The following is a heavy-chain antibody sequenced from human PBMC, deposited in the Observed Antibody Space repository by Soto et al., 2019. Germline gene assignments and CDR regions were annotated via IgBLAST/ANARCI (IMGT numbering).Heavy chain of an antibody. D-gene: IGHD6-19*01. V-gene: IGHV1-3*01. CDR3: ARDGAVAGDSNFDY. Sequence: EASVKVSCKASGYTFTSYAMHWVRQAPGQRLEWMGWINAGNGNTKYSQKFQGRVTITTDTSASTAYMELSSLRSEDTAVYYCARDGAVAGDSNFDYWGQGTLVTVSS. J-gene: IGHJ4*02. CDR1: GYTFTSYA. CDR2: INAGNGNT.